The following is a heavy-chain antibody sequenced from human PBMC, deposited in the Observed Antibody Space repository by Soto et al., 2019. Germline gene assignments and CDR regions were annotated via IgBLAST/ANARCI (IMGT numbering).Heavy chain of an antibody. CDR3: TRQVSYYDSSGLKNFDY. V-gene: IGHV3-73*01. CDR2: IRSKANSYAT. CDR1: GVTFSGSA. D-gene: IGHD3-22*01. Sequence: GGSRRLSCAASGVTFSGSAMHWVRQASGKGLEWVGRIRSKANSYATAYAASVKGRFTISRDDSKNTAYLQMNSLKTEDTAVYYCTRQVSYYDSSGLKNFDYWGQGPLVTVSS. J-gene: IGHJ4*02.